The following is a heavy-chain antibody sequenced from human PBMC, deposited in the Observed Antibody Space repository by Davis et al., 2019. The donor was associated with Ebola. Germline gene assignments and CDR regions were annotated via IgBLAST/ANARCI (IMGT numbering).Heavy chain of an antibody. CDR2: ISGRGGVA. CDR1: GFTFSNYA. J-gene: IGHJ6*03. CDR3: AKDWYSGQDYYYYMDV. Sequence: PSETLSLTCAASGFTFSNYAMNWVRQAPGKGLEWVSAISGRGGVAYYADSVKGRFTISRDSSNNTLYLQMNSLRAEDTAVYYCAKDWYSGQDYYYYMDVWGNGTTVTVSS. D-gene: IGHD6-13*01. V-gene: IGHV3-23*01.